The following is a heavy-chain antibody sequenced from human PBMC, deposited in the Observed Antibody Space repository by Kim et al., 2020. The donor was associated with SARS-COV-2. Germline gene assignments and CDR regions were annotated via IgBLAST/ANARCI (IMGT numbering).Heavy chain of an antibody. CDR3: ARDLSLGRPGGFDY. V-gene: IGHV3-21*01. Sequence: GGSLRLSCAASEFTFSRYSMNWVRQAPGKGLEWVSTISRNSDYIYYAESVEGRFTISRDNAKNSVHLQMNSLRVDDTALYYCARDLSLGRPGGFDYWGQG. D-gene: IGHD3-10*01. CDR2: ISRNSDYI. J-gene: IGHJ4*02. CDR1: EFTFSRYS.